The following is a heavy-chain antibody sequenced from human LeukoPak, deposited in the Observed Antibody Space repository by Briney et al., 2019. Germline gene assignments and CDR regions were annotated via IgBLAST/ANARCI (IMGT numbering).Heavy chain of an antibody. D-gene: IGHD3-10*01. Sequence: GGSLRLSCAASGFTFDNYAVHWVRQAPGKGLEWVSGITWNSDNIGYADSVKGRFTISRDNAKNSLYLQMNSLRAEDTALYYCVKDGGDYYGSGNHLRWFDPWGQGTLVTVSS. V-gene: IGHV3-9*01. J-gene: IGHJ5*02. CDR1: GFTFDNYA. CDR3: VKDGGDYYGSGNHLRWFDP. CDR2: ITWNSDNI.